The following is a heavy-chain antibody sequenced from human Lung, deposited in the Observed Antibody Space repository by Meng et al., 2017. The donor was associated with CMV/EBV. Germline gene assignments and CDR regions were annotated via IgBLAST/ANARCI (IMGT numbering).Heavy chain of an antibody. J-gene: IGHJ2*01. CDR1: GGTFSSYA. Sequence: SVXVSXXASGGTFSSYAISWVRQAPGQGLEWMGGIIPIFGTANYAQKFQGRVTITTDESTSTAYMELSSLRSEDTAVYYCARDAGGSSSSGYFDLWGRGTXVTVSS. D-gene: IGHD6-6*01. V-gene: IGHV1-69*05. CDR3: ARDAGGSSSSGYFDL. CDR2: IIPIFGTA.